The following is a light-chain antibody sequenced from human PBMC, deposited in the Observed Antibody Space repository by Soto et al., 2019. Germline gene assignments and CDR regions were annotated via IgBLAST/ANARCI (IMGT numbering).Light chain of an antibody. CDR2: AAS. CDR1: QGIGSW. J-gene: IGKJ1*01. Sequence: DIQMTQSLSSVSASVGDRVTITCRASQGIGSWLAWYQQKPGKAPNLLIYAASSLQSGVPSRFSGSGSGTDFTLTIGSLQPEDFATYYCQQANSFPWTFGQGTKVEIK. CDR3: QQANSFPWT. V-gene: IGKV1-12*01.